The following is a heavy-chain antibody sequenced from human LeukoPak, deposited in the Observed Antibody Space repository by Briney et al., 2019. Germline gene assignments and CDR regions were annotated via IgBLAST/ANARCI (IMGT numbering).Heavy chain of an antibody. V-gene: IGHV1-69*13. CDR3: ARDPWEFDD. Sequence: GVSVKVSCKASGGTFSTSGISWVRQAPGQGLEWMGGIIPVFGTTTYAQKFQGRVTITADESTSTVYMELSSLRSEDTAVYYCARDPWEFDDWGQGTLVIVSS. J-gene: IGHJ4*02. CDR1: GGTFSTSG. D-gene: IGHD1-26*01. CDR2: IIPVFGTT.